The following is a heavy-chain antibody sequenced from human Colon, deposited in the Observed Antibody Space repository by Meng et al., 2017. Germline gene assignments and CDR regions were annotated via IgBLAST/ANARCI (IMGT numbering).Heavy chain of an antibody. CDR1: RGSIRSGGYY. CDR2: MYNSEST. V-gene: IGHV4-31*03. J-gene: IGHJ5*02. CDR3: ARQVPENNWFDP. D-gene: IGHD2-2*01. Sequence: QVQLQESGPGLVKPSQTLSLTGTVSRGSIRSGGYYWSWIRQHPGKGLEWIGFMYNSESTYYNPSLKSRVTISVDTSENHFSLQLRSVTAADTALYYCARQVPENNWFDPWGQGTLVTVSS.